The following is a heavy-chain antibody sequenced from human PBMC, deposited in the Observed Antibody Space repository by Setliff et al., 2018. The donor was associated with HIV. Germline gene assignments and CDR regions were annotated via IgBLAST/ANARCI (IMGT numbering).Heavy chain of an antibody. CDR1: GGTLSTSA. CDR2: FIPMFGIT. J-gene: IGHJ4*02. V-gene: IGHV1-69*13. Sequence: ASVKVSCKASGGTLSTSAIGWLRQAPGQGLEWMGGFIPMFGITQYAPKFQGSVTITADESTSTVYMELNSLRSEDTAIYYCARDPYGYCTTTTCYVPGYWGQGTLVTVSS. CDR3: ARDPYGYCTTTTCYVPGY. D-gene: IGHD2-2*03.